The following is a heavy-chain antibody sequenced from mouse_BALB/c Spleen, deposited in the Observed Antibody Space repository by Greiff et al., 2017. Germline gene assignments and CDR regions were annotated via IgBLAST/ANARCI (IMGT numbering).Heavy chain of an antibody. D-gene: IGHD1-2*01. Sequence: EVNVVDSGGGLVQPGGSLRLSCATSGFTFSDFYMEWVRQPPGKRLEWIAASRNKANDYTTEYSASVKGRFIVSRDTSQSILYLQMNALRAEDTAIYYCAREGTPYYGYGAMDYWGQGTSVTVSS. CDR3: AREGTPYYGYGAMDY. CDR2: SRNKANDYTT. J-gene: IGHJ4*01. CDR1: GFTFSDFY. V-gene: IGHV7-1*02.